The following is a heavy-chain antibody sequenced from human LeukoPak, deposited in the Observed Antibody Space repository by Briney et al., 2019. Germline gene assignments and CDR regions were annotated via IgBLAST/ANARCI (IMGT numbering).Heavy chain of an antibody. CDR3: ARGSGYYLY. CDR1: GFTFSSYW. D-gene: IGHD3-22*01. J-gene: IGHJ4*02. Sequence: GGALRLSCAASGFTFSSYWMHWVRQAPGKGLVWVSRINSDGSSTSYADSVKRRLTISRDNAKNTLYLQMNSLRAEDTAVYYCARGSGYYLYWGQGTLVTVSS. V-gene: IGHV3-74*01. CDR2: INSDGSST.